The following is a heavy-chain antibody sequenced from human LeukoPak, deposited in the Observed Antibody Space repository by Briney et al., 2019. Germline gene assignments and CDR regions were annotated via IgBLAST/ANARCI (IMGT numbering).Heavy chain of an antibody. CDR3: ARGTLNYYYYYMDV. CDR2: ISYDGSNK. V-gene: IGHV3-30*03. Sequence: GGSLRLSCAASGFTFSSYGMHWVRQAPGKGLEWVAVISYDGSNKYYADSAKGRFTISRDNSKNTLYLQMNSLRAEDTAVYYCARGTLNYYYYYMDVWGKGTTVTVSS. CDR1: GFTFSSYG. J-gene: IGHJ6*03.